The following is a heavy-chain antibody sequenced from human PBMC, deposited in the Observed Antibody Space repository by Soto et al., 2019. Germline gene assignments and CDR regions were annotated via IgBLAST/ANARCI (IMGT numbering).Heavy chain of an antibody. V-gene: IGHV4-59*12. Sequence: SETLSLTCTVSGDSXSTDYWSWIRQSPGKGLEWIGFIYYGGSTNYNPSLKSRVTISVDTSKNQFSLKLTSVTAADTAVYYCARDKITGLFDYWGQGTLVTVSS. CDR1: GDSXSTDY. D-gene: IGHD2-8*02. CDR3: ARDKITGLFDY. J-gene: IGHJ4*02. CDR2: IYYGGST.